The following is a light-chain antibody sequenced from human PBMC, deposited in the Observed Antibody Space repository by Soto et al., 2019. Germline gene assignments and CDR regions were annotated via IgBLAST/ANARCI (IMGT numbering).Light chain of an antibody. J-gene: IGKJ5*01. CDR3: QQRADWPIT. Sequence: EIVMTQSPATLSVSPGERATLSCRASQTVRNNYLAWYQQKPGQAPRLLIYGASGRATGFPARFSGSGSGTDFTLTISSLEPDDFAVYYCQQRADWPITFGQGTRLEIK. CDR1: QTVRNNY. CDR2: GAS. V-gene: IGKV3D-20*02.